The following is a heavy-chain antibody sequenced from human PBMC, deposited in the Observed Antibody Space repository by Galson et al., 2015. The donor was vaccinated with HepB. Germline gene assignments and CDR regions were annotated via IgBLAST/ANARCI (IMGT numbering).Heavy chain of an antibody. J-gene: IGHJ3*02. D-gene: IGHD4-17*01. V-gene: IGHV5-51*01. CDR2: IYPGDSDT. CDR3: ARSETVTTPTDDAFDI. Sequence: QSGAEVKKPGESLKIPCKGSGYSFTSYWIGWVRQMPGKGLEWMGIIYPGDSDTRYSPSFQGQVTISADKSISTAYLQWSSLKASDTAMYYCARSETVTTPTDDAFDIWGQGTMVTVSS. CDR1: GYSFTSYW.